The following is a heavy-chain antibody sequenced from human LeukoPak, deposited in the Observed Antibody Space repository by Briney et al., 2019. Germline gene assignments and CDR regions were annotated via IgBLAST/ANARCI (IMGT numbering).Heavy chain of an antibody. CDR1: GYTFTSYE. Sequence: ASVKVSCKASGYTFTSYEIIWLRQATGQRLEWMGWINAGNGNTKYSQEFQGRVTITRDTSASTAYMELSSLRSEDMAVYYCARDSGRITIFGVVPENWFDPWGQGTLVTVSS. D-gene: IGHD3-3*01. CDR3: ARDSGRITIFGVVPENWFDP. J-gene: IGHJ5*02. V-gene: IGHV1-3*03. CDR2: INAGNGNT.